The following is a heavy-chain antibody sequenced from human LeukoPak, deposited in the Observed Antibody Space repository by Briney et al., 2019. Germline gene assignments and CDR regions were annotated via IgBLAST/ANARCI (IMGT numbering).Heavy chain of an antibody. D-gene: IGHD3-10*01. J-gene: IGHJ3*01. V-gene: IGHV3-15*05. Sequence: GGSLRLSCAASGFAFSRAWIHWFRQAPGKGLEWVGRIKSNTAGGTPDYGAPVKDRFTITRRDSENTVYLQMSSVKADDTAVYYCGTDWGSGITAKYAFDLWGQGTMVIVSS. CDR2: IKSNTAGGTP. CDR1: GFAFSRAW. CDR3: GTDWGSGITAKYAFDL.